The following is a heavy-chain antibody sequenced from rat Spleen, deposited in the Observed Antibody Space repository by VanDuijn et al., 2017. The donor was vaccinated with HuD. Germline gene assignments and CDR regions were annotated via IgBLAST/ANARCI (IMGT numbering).Heavy chain of an antibody. CDR3: AKDGDSGFRFAS. D-gene: IGHD4-3*01. Sequence: EVQLMESDGGLVQPGRSLKLSCVASGFTFNNYWMTWIRQAPGKGLEWIASIKTDGSATNYLDSVKGRFTISRDNAENTVYLQMNSLRSSDTATYYCAKDGDSGFRFASWGQGTLVTVSS. V-gene: IGHV5-58*01. J-gene: IGHJ3*01. CDR1: GFTFNNYW. CDR2: IKTDGSAT.